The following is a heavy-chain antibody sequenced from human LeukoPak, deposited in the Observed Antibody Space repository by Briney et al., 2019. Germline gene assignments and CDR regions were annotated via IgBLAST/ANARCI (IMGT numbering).Heavy chain of an antibody. Sequence: SETLSLTCAVYGGSFSSYYWSWIRQPPGKGLEWIGEINHSGSTNYNPSLKSRVTISVDTSKNQFSLKLSSVTAADTAVYYCARRRWNSYYYDSSGYYYFDYWGQGTLVTVSS. V-gene: IGHV4-34*01. D-gene: IGHD3-22*01. J-gene: IGHJ4*02. CDR1: GGSFSSYY. CDR2: INHSGST. CDR3: ARRRWNSYYYDSSGYYYFDY.